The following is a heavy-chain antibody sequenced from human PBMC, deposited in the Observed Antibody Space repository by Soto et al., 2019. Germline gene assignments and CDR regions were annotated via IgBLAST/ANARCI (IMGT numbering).Heavy chain of an antibody. Sequence: QVQLVQSGAEVKKPGASVKVSCKASGYTFTGYYMHWVRQAPGQGLEWMGWINPNSGGTNYAQKFQGWVTMTRDTYISTACVEVSGLRSDDRAVYYCARGVTGDQFRGAFDIWCQGRMVAVSS. J-gene: IGHJ3*02. CDR3: ARGVTGDQFRGAFDI. V-gene: IGHV1-2*04. CDR1: GYTFTGYY. CDR2: INPNSGGT. D-gene: IGHD7-27*01.